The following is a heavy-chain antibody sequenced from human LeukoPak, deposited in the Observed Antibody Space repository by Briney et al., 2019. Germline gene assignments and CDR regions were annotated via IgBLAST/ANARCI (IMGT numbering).Heavy chain of an antibody. V-gene: IGHV1-18*01. CDR1: GYSFTSYG. D-gene: IGHD3-10*01. J-gene: IGHJ6*02. CDR2: ISACTGNT. Sequence: ASVKVSCKASGYSFTSYGISWVRQAPGQGLEWTGWISACTGNTNYAQKVQGRVTMTTDTSTSTAYMELRSLRSDDTAVYYCARDIPPGAGSPYYGMDVWGQGTTVTVSS. CDR3: ARDIPPGAGSPYYGMDV.